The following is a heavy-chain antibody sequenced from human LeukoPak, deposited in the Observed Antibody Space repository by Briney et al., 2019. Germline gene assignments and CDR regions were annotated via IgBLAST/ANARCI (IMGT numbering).Heavy chain of an antibody. CDR3: ARVVDDSRSDYFDY. J-gene: IGHJ4*02. CDR1: GYTFTSYG. D-gene: IGHD3-22*01. CDR2: ISAYNGNT. V-gene: IGHV1-18*01. Sequence: GASVKVSCKASGYTFTSYGISWVRQAPGQGLEWMGWISAYNGNTNYAQKLQGRVTITADKSTSTAYMELSSLRSEDTAVYYCARVVDDSRSDYFDYWGQGTLSPSPQ.